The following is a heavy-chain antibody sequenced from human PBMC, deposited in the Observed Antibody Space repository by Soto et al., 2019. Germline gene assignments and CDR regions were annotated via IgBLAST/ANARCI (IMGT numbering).Heavy chain of an antibody. CDR3: ARVAIASGGVIAVTYALDV. CDR2: ITSSGSTT. CDR1: GFTLNTYS. D-gene: IGHD3-16*02. J-gene: IGHJ6*02. Sequence: GGSLRLSCEVSGFTLNTYSMNWVRQAPGKGLEWVSFITSSGSTTYYADSVKGRFTVSRDNVKNSLFLQMNSLRDEDTAVYYCARVAIASGGVIAVTYALDVWGQGTTVTVSS. V-gene: IGHV3-48*02.